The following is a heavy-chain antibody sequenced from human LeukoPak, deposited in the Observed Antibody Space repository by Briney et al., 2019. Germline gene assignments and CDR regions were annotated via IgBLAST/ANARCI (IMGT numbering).Heavy chain of an antibody. D-gene: IGHD1-26*01. CDR1: GYTFTSYG. CDR3: ARRASGIYFDFDY. CDR2: ISSYNGNT. J-gene: IGHJ4*02. V-gene: IGHV1-18*01. Sequence: ASVKVSCKASGYTFTSYGISWVRQAPGQGLEWMGWISSYNGNTNYAQKLQGRVTLTTGTSTSTAYMELRSLRSDDTAIYYCARRASGIYFDFDYWGQGTLVTVSS.